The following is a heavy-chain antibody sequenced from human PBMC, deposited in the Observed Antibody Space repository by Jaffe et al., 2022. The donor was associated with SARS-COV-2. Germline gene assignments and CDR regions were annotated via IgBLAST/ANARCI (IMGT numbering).Heavy chain of an antibody. D-gene: IGHD3-22*01. CDR1: GFTFSNAW. J-gene: IGHJ4*02. V-gene: IGHV3-15*01. CDR2: IKSKTDGGTT. CDR3: TTDITMIVVVNPIFDY. Sequence: EVQLVESGGGLVKPGGSLRLSCAASGFTFSNAWMSWVRQAPGKGLEWVGRIKSKTDGGTTDYAAPVKGRFTISRDDSKNTLYLQMNSLKTEDTAVYYCTTDITMIVVVNPIFDYWGQGTLVTVSS.